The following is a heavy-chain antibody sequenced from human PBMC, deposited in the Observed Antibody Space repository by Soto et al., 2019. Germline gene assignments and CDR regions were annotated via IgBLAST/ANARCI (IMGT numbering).Heavy chain of an antibody. CDR2: ISSSSSYI. V-gene: IGHV3-21*01. CDR1: GFTFSSYS. CDR3: ARDGDYVWGSYRWSDAFDI. J-gene: IGHJ3*02. Sequence: GGSLRLSCAASGFTFSSYSMNWVRQAPWKGLEWVSSISSSSSYIYYADSVKGRFTISRDNAKNSLYLQMNSLRAEDTAVYYCARDGDYVWGSYRWSDAFDIWGQGTMVTVSS. D-gene: IGHD3-16*02.